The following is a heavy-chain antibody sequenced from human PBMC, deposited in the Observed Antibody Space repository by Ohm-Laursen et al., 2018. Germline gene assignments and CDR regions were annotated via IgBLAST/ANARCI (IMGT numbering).Heavy chain of an antibody. V-gene: IGHV4-59*07. J-gene: IGHJ5*02. D-gene: IGHD4-17*01. CDR3: ATMTSVTRGPS. CDR1: GGSISSYY. CDR2: IYYSGST. Sequence: SDTLSLTCTVSGGSISSYYWSWIRQPPGKGLEWIGYIYYSGSTNYNPSLKSRVTISVDTSKNQFSLKLSSMTAADTAVYYCATMTSVTRGPSWGQGTLVTVSS.